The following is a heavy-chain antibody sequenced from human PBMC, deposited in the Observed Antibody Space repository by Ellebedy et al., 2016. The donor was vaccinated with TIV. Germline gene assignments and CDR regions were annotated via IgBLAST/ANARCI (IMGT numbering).Heavy chain of an antibody. CDR2: IDAGDSRA. D-gene: IGHD7-27*01. Sequence: GESLKISXKGYGSSFTLFWISWVRQMPGKGLEWMGRIDAGDSRAHYSPSFQGHITISTDKSTRIAYLQWSSLRATDTAMYYCARPELGENAAFDYWGQGTQVTVSS. V-gene: IGHV5-10-1*01. J-gene: IGHJ4*02. CDR1: GSSFTLFW. CDR3: ARPELGENAAFDY.